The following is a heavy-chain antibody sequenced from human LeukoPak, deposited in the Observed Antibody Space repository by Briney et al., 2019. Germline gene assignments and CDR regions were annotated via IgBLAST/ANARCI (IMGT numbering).Heavy chain of an antibody. CDR1: GGSISSYY. V-gene: IGHV4-59*08. CDR2: IYYSGST. CDR3: ARHLGHYYYYYGMDV. Sequence: SETLSLTCTVSGGSISSYYWSWIRQPPGKGLEWIGYIYYSGSTNYNPSLKSRVTISVDTSKNQFSLKLSSVTAADTAVYYCARHLGHYYYYYGMDVWGQGTTVTVSS. D-gene: IGHD1-26*01. J-gene: IGHJ6*02.